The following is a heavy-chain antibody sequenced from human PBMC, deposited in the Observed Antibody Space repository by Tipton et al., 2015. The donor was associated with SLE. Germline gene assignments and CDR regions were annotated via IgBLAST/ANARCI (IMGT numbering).Heavy chain of an antibody. CDR3: ARIQRWDWYFDL. CDR2: ITRSGNTI. CDR1: GFTFSDFY. Sequence: SLRLSCAASGFTFSDFYMSWIRQAPGKGLEWVSYITRSGNTIYYADSVKGRFTISRDNAKNSLYLQMNSLRAEDTAVYYCARIQRWDWYFDLWGRGTLVTVSS. D-gene: IGHD5-24*01. V-gene: IGHV3-11*04. J-gene: IGHJ2*01.